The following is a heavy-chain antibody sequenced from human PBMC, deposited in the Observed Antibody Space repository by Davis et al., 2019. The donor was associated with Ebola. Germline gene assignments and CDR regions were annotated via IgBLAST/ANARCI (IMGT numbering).Heavy chain of an antibody. CDR1: GGSISSSNW. V-gene: IGHV4-4*02. D-gene: IGHD3-22*01. CDR2: INHSGST. J-gene: IGHJ4*02. CDR3: ARGLSYYYDSSGYYRLAY. Sequence: SETLSLTCAVSGGSISSSNWWSWVRQPPGKGLEWIGEINHSGSTNYNPSLKSRVTISVDTSKNQFSLKLSSVTAADTAVYYCARGLSYYYDSSGYYRLAYWGQGTLVTVSS.